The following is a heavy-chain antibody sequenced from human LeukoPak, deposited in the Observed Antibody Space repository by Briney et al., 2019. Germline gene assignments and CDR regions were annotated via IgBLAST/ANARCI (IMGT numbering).Heavy chain of an antibody. D-gene: IGHD3-22*01. CDR2: IYYTGST. J-gene: IGHJ5*02. Sequence: SQTLSLTCTVSGRSISNGGYYWSWIRQHPGKGLEWIGYIYYTGSTYYNPSLKSRLTISVDTSKNQFSLKLSSVTAADTAVYYCASNRNYGSSGYYNWFDPWGQGTLVTVSS. CDR3: ASNRNYGSSGYYNWFDP. CDR1: GRSISNGGYY. V-gene: IGHV4-31*03.